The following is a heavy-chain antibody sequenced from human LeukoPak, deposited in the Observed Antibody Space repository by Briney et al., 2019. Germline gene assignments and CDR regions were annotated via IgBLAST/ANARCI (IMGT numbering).Heavy chain of an antibody. V-gene: IGHV4-39*01. CDR3: ARLAFEVGPRGADSLYYFDS. CDR1: GDSIINGRSF. J-gene: IGHJ4*02. D-gene: IGHD2-21*01. Sequence: SETLSLTCSVSGDSIINGRSFWAWIRQSPGKGLEWIGSAYQIGSPYYNPSLHRRVTISVDTSKNQFSLSLKSVTAADTAVYNCARLAFEVGPRGADSLYYFDSWGQGTLVNVSS. CDR2: AYQIGSP.